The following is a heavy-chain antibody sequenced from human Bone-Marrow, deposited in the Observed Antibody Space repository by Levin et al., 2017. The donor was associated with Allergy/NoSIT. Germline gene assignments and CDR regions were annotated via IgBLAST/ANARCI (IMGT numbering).Heavy chain of an antibody. CDR1: GFTFERYS. V-gene: IGHV3-21*01. CDR3: ARDFSSTDNYFFYGMDV. J-gene: IGHJ6*02. D-gene: IGHD5-24*01. Sequence: GESLKISCAASGFTFERYSMNWVRQAPGKGLQCVSGISSSGRHTYYIDSLKGRLTISRDNAKKLVFLQMNSLRVEDTGVYYCARDFSSTDNYFFYGMDVWGQGTTVTVSS. CDR2: ISSSGRHT.